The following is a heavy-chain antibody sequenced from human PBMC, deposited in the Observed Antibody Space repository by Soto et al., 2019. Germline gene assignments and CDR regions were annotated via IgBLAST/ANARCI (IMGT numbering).Heavy chain of an antibody. CDR3: ARLDLGYCSSTSCYYAKRTASNWFDP. J-gene: IGHJ5*02. V-gene: IGHV4-34*01. CDR2: INHSGST. CDR1: GGSFSGYY. D-gene: IGHD2-2*01. Sequence: QVQLQQWGAGLLKPSETLSLTCAVYGGSFSGYYWSWIRQPPGKGLEWIGEINHSGSTNYNPSLKSRVTISVDTSKNQYSLRRSSVTAADTAVYYCARLDLGYCSSTSCYYAKRTASNWFDPWGQGTLVTVSS.